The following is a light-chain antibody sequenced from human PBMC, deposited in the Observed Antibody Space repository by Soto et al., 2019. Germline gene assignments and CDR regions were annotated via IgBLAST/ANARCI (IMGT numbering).Light chain of an antibody. V-gene: IGLV1-40*01. CDR2: ADT. CDR3: QSYDSSVSGYV. CDR1: SSNIGADYV. Sequence: QSVLTQPPSVSGAPGQRVTISCTGSSSNIGADYVVHWYQQLPGTAPKLLIHADTNWPSGVPHRFSGSKSGTSASLAIIGLQAEDEADYYCQSYDSSVSGYVFGTGTKVTVL. J-gene: IGLJ1*01.